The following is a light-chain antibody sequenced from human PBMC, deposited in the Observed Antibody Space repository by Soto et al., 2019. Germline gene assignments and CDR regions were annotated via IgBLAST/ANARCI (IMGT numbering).Light chain of an antibody. J-gene: IGLJ3*02. CDR3: GTWDSSLSAWV. CDR1: SSNIGNNY. Sequence: QSVLTQPPSVSAAPGQKVTISCSGSSSNIGNNYVSWYQHLPGTAPKLLIYENTERPSGIPDRFSGSKSGTSATLGITGLQTGDEADYYCGTWDSSLSAWVFGGGTKLTVL. V-gene: IGLV1-51*02. CDR2: ENT.